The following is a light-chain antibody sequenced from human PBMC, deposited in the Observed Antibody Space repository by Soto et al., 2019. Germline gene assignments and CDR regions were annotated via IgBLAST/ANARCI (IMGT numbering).Light chain of an antibody. Sequence: DIVMTQSPLSLPVTPGEPASISCRSSQSLLHSNGYNYLDWYLQKPGQSPQLLIYLGSNRASGVPDRLSGSGAGTDFTLKISRVEAEDVGVYYCMESLQTPWTFGQGNQVEIK. CDR2: LGS. J-gene: IGKJ1*01. CDR3: MESLQTPWT. CDR1: QSLLHSNGYNY. V-gene: IGKV2-28*01.